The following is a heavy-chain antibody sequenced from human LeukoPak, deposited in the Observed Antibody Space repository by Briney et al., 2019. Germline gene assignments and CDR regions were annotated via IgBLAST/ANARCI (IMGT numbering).Heavy chain of an antibody. CDR2: IKQDGSEK. V-gene: IGHV3-7*01. J-gene: IGHJ5*02. CDR3: AKVRGEYQLLYGYNWFDP. D-gene: IGHD2-2*02. Sequence: GGSPRLSCAASGFTFSSYWMSWVRQAPGKGLEWVANIKQDGSEKYYVDSVKGRFTISRDNAKNSLYLQMNSLRAEDTAVYYCAKVRGEYQLLYGYNWFDPWGQGTLVTVSS. CDR1: GFTFSSYW.